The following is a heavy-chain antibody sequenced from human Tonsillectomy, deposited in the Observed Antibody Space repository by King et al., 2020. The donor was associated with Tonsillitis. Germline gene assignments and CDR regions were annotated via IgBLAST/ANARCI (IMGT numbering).Heavy chain of an antibody. CDR3: ERQFWDDYGDYNFDY. CDR1: GYNFTSYW. D-gene: IGHD4-17*01. CDR2: IYPGDSDT. V-gene: IGHV5-51*01. Sequence: QLVQSGAEVKKPGESLKISCKGSGYNFTSYWIGGVRQMPGKGLEWMGSIYPGDSDTRYSPSFQGQVTISADRSISTAYLQGSSLKASDTAMYFCERQFWDDYGDYNFDYWGQGTLVTVSS. J-gene: IGHJ4*02.